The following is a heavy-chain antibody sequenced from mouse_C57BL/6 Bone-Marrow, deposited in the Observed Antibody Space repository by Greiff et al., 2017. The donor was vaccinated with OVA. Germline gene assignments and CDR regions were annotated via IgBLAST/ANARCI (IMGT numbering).Heavy chain of an antibody. Sequence: VQVVESGPGLVQPSQSLSITCTVSGFSLTSYGVHWVRQSPGKGLEWLGVIWSGGSTDYNAAFISRLSISKDNSKSQVFFKMNSLQADDTAIYYCARSGYYGYDGYYFDYWGQGTTLTVSS. CDR1: GFSLTSYG. V-gene: IGHV2-2*01. J-gene: IGHJ2*01. D-gene: IGHD2-2*01. CDR2: IWSGGST. CDR3: ARSGYYGYDGYYFDY.